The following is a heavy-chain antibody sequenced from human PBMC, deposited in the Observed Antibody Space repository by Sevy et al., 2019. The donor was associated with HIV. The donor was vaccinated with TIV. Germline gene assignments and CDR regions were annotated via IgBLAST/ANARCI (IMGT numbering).Heavy chain of an antibody. CDR3: ARSLPVVVVPGAPSWFDP. CDR1: DGSFSGYY. CDR2: INESGIT. D-gene: IGHD2-2*01. J-gene: IGHJ5*02. Sequence: SETLSLTCAVHDGSFSGYYWNWIRQLPGKGLEWIGEINESGITYYNPSLKRRVTISVDTSKKQFSLKLNSVTAADTAVYFCARSLPVVVVPGAPSWFDPWGQGTLVTVSS. V-gene: IGHV4-34*01.